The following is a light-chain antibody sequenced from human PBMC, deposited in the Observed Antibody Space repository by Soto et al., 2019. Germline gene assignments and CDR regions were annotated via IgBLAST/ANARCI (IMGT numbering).Light chain of an antibody. CDR2: GKS. Sequence: QSVLTQPPSVSGAPGQRVTISCTGSSSDIGAGYDVHWYQHLPGTAPKLLIYGKSNRPSGVPDRFSGSQSGTSASLAISGLQADDEGDYYCQSYGLSGVVFGGGTKLTVL. J-gene: IGLJ2*01. CDR1: SSDIGAGYD. CDR3: QSYGLSGVV. V-gene: IGLV1-40*01.